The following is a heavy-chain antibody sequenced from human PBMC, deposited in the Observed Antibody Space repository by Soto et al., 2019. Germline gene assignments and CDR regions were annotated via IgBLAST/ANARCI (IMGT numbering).Heavy chain of an antibody. CDR1: GFTFSSYS. CDR2: ISSSSSYI. Sequence: GGSLRLSCAASGFTFSSYSMNWVRQAPGKGLEWVSSISSSSSYIYYADSVKGRFTISRDNAKNSLYLQMNSLRAEDTAVYYCARDHMITMARGVFRFDPWGQGTLVTVSS. CDR3: ARDHMITMARGVFRFDP. J-gene: IGHJ5*02. D-gene: IGHD3-10*01. V-gene: IGHV3-21*01.